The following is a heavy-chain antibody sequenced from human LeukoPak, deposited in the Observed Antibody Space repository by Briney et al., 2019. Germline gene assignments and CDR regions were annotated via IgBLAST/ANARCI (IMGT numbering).Heavy chain of an antibody. CDR1: GFTFSTHD. CDR2: ISSRSSTI. J-gene: IGHJ4*02. CDR3: ARGGAYFDY. Sequence: GGSLRLSCAASGFTFSTHDLNWVRQAPGKGLEWVSFISSRSSTIYYADSVKGRFTISRDNAKNSLFLEMNSLRVEDTAVYYCARGGAYFDYWGQGTLVTVSS. V-gene: IGHV3-48*04. D-gene: IGHD1-26*01.